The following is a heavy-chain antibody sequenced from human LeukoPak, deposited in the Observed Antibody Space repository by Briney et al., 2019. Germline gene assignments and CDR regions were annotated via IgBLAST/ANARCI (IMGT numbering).Heavy chain of an antibody. CDR1: GLTFSTYG. CDR2: ISFDGSNK. J-gene: IGHJ4*02. D-gene: IGHD2-2*02. Sequence: GGSLRLSCAASGLTFSTYGMHWVRQAPGKGLEWVAVISFDGSNKYYADSVKGRFTISRDNSKSTLYLQMNSLRVEDTAVYYCAKDYYLGYCSSTSCYTVPGDWGQGTLVTVSS. CDR3: AKDYYLGYCSSTSCYTVPGD. V-gene: IGHV3-30*18.